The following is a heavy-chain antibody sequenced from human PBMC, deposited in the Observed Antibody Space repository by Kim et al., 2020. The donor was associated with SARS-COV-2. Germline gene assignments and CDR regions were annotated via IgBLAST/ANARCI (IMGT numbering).Heavy chain of an antibody. V-gene: IGHV3-23*01. J-gene: IGHJ4*02. D-gene: IGHD6-6*01. Sequence: GRFPISRDNSKNTLYLQMNTLRAEDTAVYYCAKGDRGGYTSSSVGYFDYWGRGTLVTVSS. CDR3: AKGDRGGYTSSSVGYFDY.